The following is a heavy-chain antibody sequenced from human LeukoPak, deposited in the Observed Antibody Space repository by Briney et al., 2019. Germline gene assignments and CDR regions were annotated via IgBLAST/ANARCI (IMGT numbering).Heavy chain of an antibody. Sequence: GGSLRLSCAASGFTFSSYAMSWVRQAPGKGLEWVSAISGSGGSTYYADSVKGRFTISRDNSKNTLYLQMNSLRAEDTAVYCCANGGGYCSSTSCTPFDPWGQGTLVTVSS. D-gene: IGHD2-2*01. CDR1: GFTFSSYA. J-gene: IGHJ5*02. V-gene: IGHV3-23*01. CDR2: ISGSGGST. CDR3: ANGGGYCSSTSCTPFDP.